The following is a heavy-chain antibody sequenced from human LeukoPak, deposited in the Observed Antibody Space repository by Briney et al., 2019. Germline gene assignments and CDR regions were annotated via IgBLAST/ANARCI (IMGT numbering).Heavy chain of an antibody. CDR1: GYIFTSYD. V-gene: IGHV1-8*03. CDR3: ARVQGALDYFDF. Sequence: ASVKVSCKASGYIFTSYDINWVRQATGQGLEWMGWMNPNSGNTGFAQKFQGRVTITRNTSVSTAYMELSSLRSEDTAVYYCARVQGALDYFDFWGQGTLITVSS. D-gene: IGHD3-3*02. J-gene: IGHJ4*02. CDR2: MNPNSGNT.